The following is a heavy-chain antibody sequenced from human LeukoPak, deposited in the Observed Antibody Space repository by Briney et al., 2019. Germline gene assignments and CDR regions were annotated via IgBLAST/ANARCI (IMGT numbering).Heavy chain of an antibody. J-gene: IGHJ3*02. CDR3: ARAQIGYCSSTSCYGENAFDI. CDR2: IYTSGST. D-gene: IGHD2-2*01. Sequence: SETLSLTCTVSGGSISNYYWSWIRQPAVKGLEWIGRIYTSGSTNYNPSLKSRVTMSIDTSKNQFSLKLSSVTAADTAVYYCARAQIGYCSSTSCYGENAFDIWGQGTMVTVSS. V-gene: IGHV4-4*07. CDR1: GGSISNYY.